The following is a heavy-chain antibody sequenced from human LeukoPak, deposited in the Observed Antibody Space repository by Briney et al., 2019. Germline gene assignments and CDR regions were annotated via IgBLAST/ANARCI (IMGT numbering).Heavy chain of an antibody. J-gene: IGHJ4*02. CDR2: ISGSGRST. CDR3: ARDLVYYYGSGSYDY. D-gene: IGHD3-10*01. CDR1: GFTFSSYA. Sequence: GGSLRLSCAASGFTFSSYAMSWVRQAPGKGLEWVSAISGSGRSTYDADSVKGRFTISRDNSKNTLYLQMNSLRAEDTAVYYCARDLVYYYGSGSYDYWGQGTLVTVSS. V-gene: IGHV3-23*01.